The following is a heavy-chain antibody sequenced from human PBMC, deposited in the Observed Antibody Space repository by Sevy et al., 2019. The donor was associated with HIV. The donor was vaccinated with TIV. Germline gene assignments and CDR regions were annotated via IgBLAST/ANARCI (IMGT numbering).Heavy chain of an antibody. D-gene: IGHD1-1*01. CDR3: ARAGRHIDVYNRKDAFGI. CDR1: GFTFSSYE. CDR2: ISSSGSSI. Sequence: GGSLRLSCAASGFTFSSYEMNWVRQAPGKGLEWVSYISSSGSSIYYADSVKGRFKISRDNAKNSQYLQMNSLRAEDTAVYYCARAGRHIDVYNRKDAFGIWGQGTMVTFSS. J-gene: IGHJ3*02. V-gene: IGHV3-48*03.